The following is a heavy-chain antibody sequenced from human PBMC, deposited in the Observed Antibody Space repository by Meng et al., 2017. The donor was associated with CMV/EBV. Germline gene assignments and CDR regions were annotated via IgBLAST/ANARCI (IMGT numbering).Heavy chain of an antibody. J-gene: IGHJ6*02. Sequence: GGSLRLSCAASGFTFSSYGMHWVRQAPGKGLEWVAFIRYDGSNKYYADSVKGRFTISRDNSKNTLYLQMNSLKASDTAMYYCARHLGPMCSGGSCNSLPSYYGMDVWGQGTTVTVSS. CDR3: ARHLGPMCSGGSCNSLPSYYGMDV. CDR2: IRYDGSNK. V-gene: IGHV3-30*02. CDR1: GFTFSSYG. D-gene: IGHD2-15*01.